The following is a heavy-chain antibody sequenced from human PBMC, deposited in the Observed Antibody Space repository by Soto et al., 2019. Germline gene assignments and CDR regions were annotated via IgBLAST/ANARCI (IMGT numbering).Heavy chain of an antibody. CDR2: RNPNSGNT. J-gene: IGHJ3*02. CDR1: GYTFNRHD. D-gene: IGHD6-19*01. CDR3: AREGLYGSIQDNTFDI. V-gene: IGHV1-8*01. Sequence: QVQLVQSGAEVKRSGASVRISCKASGYTFNRHDINWVRQATGQGPECIGWRNPNSGNTGYAQKFQGRVTMTRDSSITTAYMDLSSLTSEDTAIYYCAREGLYGSIQDNTFDIWGQGTMVSVSS.